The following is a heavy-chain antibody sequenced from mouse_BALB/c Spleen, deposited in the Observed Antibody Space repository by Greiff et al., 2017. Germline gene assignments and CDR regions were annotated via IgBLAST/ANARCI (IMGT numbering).Heavy chain of an antibody. Sequence: LKQPGSELVRPGASVKLSCKASGYTFTSYWMHWVKQRPGQGLEWIGNIYPGSGSTNYDEKFKSKATLTVDTSSSTAYMQLSSLTSEDSAVYYCTRGTTAWFAYWGQGTLVTVSA. CDR3: TRGTTAWFAY. J-gene: IGHJ3*01. CDR2: IYPGSGST. V-gene: IGHV1S22*01. D-gene: IGHD1-1*01. CDR1: GYTFTSYW.